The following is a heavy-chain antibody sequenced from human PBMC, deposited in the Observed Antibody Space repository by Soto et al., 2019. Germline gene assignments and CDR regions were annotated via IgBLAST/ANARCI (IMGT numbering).Heavy chain of an antibody. CDR1: GYTFTSYG. D-gene: IGHD3-9*01. CDR3: ARDSSGDRFDP. V-gene: IGHV1-18*04. Sequence: GPVKVSCKASGYTFTSYGISWVRQAPGQRLEWMGWISAYNGNTNYAQKLQGRVTMTTDTSTSTAYMELRSLRSDDTAVYYCARDSSGDRFDPWGQGTLVTVSS. J-gene: IGHJ5*02. CDR2: ISAYNGNT.